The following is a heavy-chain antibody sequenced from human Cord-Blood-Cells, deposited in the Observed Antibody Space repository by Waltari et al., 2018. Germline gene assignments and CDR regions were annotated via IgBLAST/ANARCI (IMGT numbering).Heavy chain of an antibody. V-gene: IGHV1-2*02. CDR3: ASNSIAARPLAIFR. J-gene: IGHJ4*02. D-gene: IGHD6-6*01. Sequence: QVQLVQSGAEVKKPGASVKVSCQASGYTLTAYSMHWVRQAPGQGLEWMGWINPNSGGTNYAQKFQGRVTMTRDTSISTAYMELSRLRSDDTAVYYCASNSIAARPLAIFRWGQGTLVTVSS. CDR1: GYTLTAYS. CDR2: INPNSGGT.